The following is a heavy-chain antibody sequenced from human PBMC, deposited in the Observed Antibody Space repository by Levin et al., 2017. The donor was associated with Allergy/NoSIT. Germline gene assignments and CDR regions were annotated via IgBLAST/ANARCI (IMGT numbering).Heavy chain of an antibody. Sequence: GGSLRLSCAASGFTFSTYWMTWVRQAPGKGLEWVANIKQDGTEKYYVDSVTGRFTISRDNAKKSLYLQMNSLRAEDTAVYYCARSENFYNSRGEEYFKHWGQGTLVAVSS. V-gene: IGHV3-7*01. D-gene: IGHD3-22*01. CDR3: ARSENFYNSRGEEYFKH. CDR1: GFTFSTYW. J-gene: IGHJ1*01. CDR2: IKQDGTEK.